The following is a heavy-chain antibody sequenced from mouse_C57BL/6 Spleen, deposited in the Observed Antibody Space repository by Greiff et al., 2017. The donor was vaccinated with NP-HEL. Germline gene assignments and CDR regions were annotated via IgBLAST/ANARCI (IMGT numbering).Heavy chain of an antibody. CDR3: ARGDGYAMDY. CDR1: GFTFSSYA. CDR2: ISDGGSYT. Sequence: VQLKESGGGLVKPGGSLKLSCAASGFTFSSYAMSWVRQTPEKRLEWVATISDGGSYTYYPDNVKGRFTISRDNAKNNLYLQMSHLKSEDTAMYYCARGDGYAMDYWGQGTSVTVSS. V-gene: IGHV5-4*01. J-gene: IGHJ4*01.